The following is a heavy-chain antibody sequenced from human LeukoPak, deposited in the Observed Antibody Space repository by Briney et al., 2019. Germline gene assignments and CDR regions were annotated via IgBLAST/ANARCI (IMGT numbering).Heavy chain of an antibody. J-gene: IGHJ4*02. CDR2: INTDGSSI. CDR3: TRETGWGPGY. V-gene: IGHV3-74*01. Sequence: GGSLRLSCAASGFTLGGYKMHWIRQAPGKGLAWVARINTDGSSITYADSVKGRFTISRDNARNTLYLQMDSLRDEDTAVYYCTRETGWGPGYWGQGTLVTVSS. CDR1: GFTLGGYK. D-gene: IGHD6-19*01.